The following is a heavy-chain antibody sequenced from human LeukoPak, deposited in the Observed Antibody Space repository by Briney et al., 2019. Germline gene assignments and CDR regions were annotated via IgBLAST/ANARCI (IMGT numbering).Heavy chain of an antibody. J-gene: IGHJ4*02. V-gene: IGHV3-23*01. CDR1: GVTFKAYG. Sequence: GGSLRLSCADSGVTFKAYGMSWVRQAPGKGLERVSAISGSGGITYYADSVKGRFTISRDNSKNTLYLQMNSLRAEDTAVYYCAKRVAYSSGYYWDYWGQGTLVTVSS. D-gene: IGHD6-19*01. CDR3: AKRVAYSSGYYWDY. CDR2: ISGSGGIT.